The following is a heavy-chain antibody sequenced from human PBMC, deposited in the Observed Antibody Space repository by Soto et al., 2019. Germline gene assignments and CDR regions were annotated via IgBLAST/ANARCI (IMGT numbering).Heavy chain of an antibody. CDR1: GGSISSSSYY. D-gene: IGHD4-17*01. Sequence: SETLSLTCTVSGGSISSSSYYWGWIRQPPGKGLEWIGSIYYSGSTYYNPSLKSRVTISVDTSKNQFSLKLSSVTAADTAVYYCSRQQTVTTRDEYYWGQGTLVTVSS. J-gene: IGHJ4*02. CDR2: IYYSGST. CDR3: SRQQTVTTRDEYY. V-gene: IGHV4-39*01.